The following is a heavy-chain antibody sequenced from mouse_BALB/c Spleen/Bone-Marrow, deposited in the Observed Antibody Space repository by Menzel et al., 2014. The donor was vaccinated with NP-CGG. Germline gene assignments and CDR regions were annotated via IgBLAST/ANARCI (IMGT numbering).Heavy chain of an antibody. J-gene: IGHJ2*01. Sequence: VHLVESGAELVKPGASVKLSCKASGYTFTRYWMEWVKQRPGQGLEWIGEINPSNGRTNYNERFKSKATLTVDKSSSTVYMQLSSLTSEDSAVYYCAREAYYGPDYWGQGTTLTVSS. D-gene: IGHD1-2*01. V-gene: IGHV1S81*02. CDR1: GYTFTRYW. CDR3: AREAYYGPDY. CDR2: INPSNGRT.